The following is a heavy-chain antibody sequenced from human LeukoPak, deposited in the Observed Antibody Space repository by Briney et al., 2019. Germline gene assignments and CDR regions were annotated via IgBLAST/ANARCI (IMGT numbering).Heavy chain of an antibody. CDR1: GFTFSSYW. CDR3: AKLPCSSTSCYIPPDY. V-gene: IGHV3-74*01. J-gene: IGHJ4*02. CDR2: INSDGSST. D-gene: IGHD2-2*02. Sequence: GGSLRLSCAASGFTFSSYWMHWVRQAPGKGLVWVSRINSDGSSTSYADSVKGRFTISRDNAKNTLYLQMNSLRAEDTAVYYCAKLPCSSTSCYIPPDYWGQGTLVTVSS.